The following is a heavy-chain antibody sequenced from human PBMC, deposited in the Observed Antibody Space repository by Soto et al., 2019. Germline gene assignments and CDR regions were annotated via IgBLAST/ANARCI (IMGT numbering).Heavy chain of an antibody. CDR1: GFTFSAYW. CDR2: ISDDGSTA. V-gene: IGHV3-74*01. D-gene: IGHD1-1*01. CDR3: ARGPRVSSTGTGAH. Sequence: PGGSLRLSCSVSGFTFSAYWMHWVPQVPGKGLTWVSRISDDGSTATYADSVKGRFVISRDNAKNSLYLEMNTLRADDSGLYYCARGPRVSSTGTGAHWGRGTLVTVSS. J-gene: IGHJ4*02.